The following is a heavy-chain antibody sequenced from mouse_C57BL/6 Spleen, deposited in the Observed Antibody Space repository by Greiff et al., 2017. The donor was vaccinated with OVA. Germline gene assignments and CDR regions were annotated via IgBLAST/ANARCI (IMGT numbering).Heavy chain of an antibody. CDR2: IDPSDSYT. Sequence: QVHVKQPGAELVMPGASVKLSCKASGYTFTSYWMHWVKQRPGQGLEWIGEIDPSDSYTNYNQKFKGKSTLTVDKSSSTAYMQLSSLTSEDSAVYYCARSAYYGYDDAMDYWGQGTSVTVSS. J-gene: IGHJ4*01. D-gene: IGHD2-9*01. CDR3: ARSAYYGYDDAMDY. V-gene: IGHV1-69*01. CDR1: GYTFTSYW.